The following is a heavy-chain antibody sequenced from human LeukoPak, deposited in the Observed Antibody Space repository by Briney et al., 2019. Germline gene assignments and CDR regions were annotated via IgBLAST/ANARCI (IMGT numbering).Heavy chain of an antibody. CDR3: AKDRGYYDSSGYYHFDY. CDR1: GFTVSSNY. Sequence: GGSLRLSCAASGFTVSSNYMSWVRQAPGKGLEWVSIIYSGGSTYYADSVKGRFTISRDSSKNTLYLQMNSLRAEDTAVYYCAKDRGYYDSSGYYHFDYWGQGTLVTVSS. J-gene: IGHJ4*02. CDR2: IYSGGST. V-gene: IGHV3-66*01. D-gene: IGHD3-22*01.